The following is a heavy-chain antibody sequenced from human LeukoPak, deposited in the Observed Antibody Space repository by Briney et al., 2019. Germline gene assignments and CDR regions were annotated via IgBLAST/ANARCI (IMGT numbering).Heavy chain of an antibody. CDR1: GGSISSGGYY. CDR3: ARDIRATLRGRYQNWFDP. V-gene: IGHV4-31*03. CDR2: IYYSGST. D-gene: IGHD3-16*01. Sequence: SETLSLTCTVSGGSISSGGYYWSWIRQHPGKGLEWIGYIYYSGSTYYNPSLKSRVTISVDTSKNQFSLKLSSVTAADTAVYYCARDIRATLRGRYQNWFDPWGQGTLVTVSS. J-gene: IGHJ5*02.